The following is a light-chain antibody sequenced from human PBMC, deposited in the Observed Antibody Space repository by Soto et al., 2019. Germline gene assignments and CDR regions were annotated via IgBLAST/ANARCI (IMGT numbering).Light chain of an antibody. CDR3: QSYDSSLSAFYV. J-gene: IGLJ1*01. CDR1: SSKIGAGYD. CDR2: GNS. Sequence: QSVLTQPPSVSGAPGQRVTISCTGSSSKIGAGYDVHWYQQLPGTAPKLLIYGNSNRPSGVPDRFSGSKSGTSASLAITGLQAEDEADYYGQSYDSSLSAFYVFGTGTKVTVL. V-gene: IGLV1-40*01.